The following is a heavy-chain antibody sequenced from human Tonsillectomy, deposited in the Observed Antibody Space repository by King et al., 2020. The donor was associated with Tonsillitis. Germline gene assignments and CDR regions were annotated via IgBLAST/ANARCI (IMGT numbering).Heavy chain of an antibody. CDR3: ASRKPAAPFDY. J-gene: IGHJ4*02. CDR2: INHSGST. CDR1: GGSFSGYY. V-gene: IGHV4-34*01. Sequence: VQLQQWGAGLLKPSETLSLTCAVYGGSFSGYYWSWIRQPPGMGLEWIGEINHSGSTNYNPSLKSRVTISVDTSKHQFSLKLTSLTAADTAVYYCASRKPAAPFDYWGQGILVTVSS. D-gene: IGHD6-13*01.